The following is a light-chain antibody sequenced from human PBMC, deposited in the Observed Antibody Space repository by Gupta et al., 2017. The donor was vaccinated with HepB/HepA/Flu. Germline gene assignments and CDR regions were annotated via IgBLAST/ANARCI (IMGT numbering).Light chain of an antibody. V-gene: IGKV2-28*01. CDR1: QSLLHSNGYIY. Sequence: DIVMTQSPLSLPVTPGEPASISCRSSQSLLHSNGYIYLDWYLQKPGQSPQLLIYLGSNRASGVPARFSGSGSGTDFTLNISSVEAEDVGIDYCMQALQTPPHTFGQGTKLEIK. J-gene: IGKJ2*01. CDR3: MQALQTPPHT. CDR2: LGS.